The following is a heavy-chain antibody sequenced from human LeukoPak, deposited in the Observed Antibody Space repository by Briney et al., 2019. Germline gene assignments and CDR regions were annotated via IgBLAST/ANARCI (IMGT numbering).Heavy chain of an antibody. CDR2: ISSGSHYI. J-gene: IGHJ2*01. V-gene: IGHV3-21*01. CDR1: GFNFSNHS. Sequence: GGSLRLSCAASGFNFSNHSMNWVRQVPGKGLEWVSSISSGSHYIFYADSVKGRFTISRDNSKASVFLQMDSLRDEDTALYYCAKRTEQWLEYWYFDLWGRGTLVTVSS. CDR3: AKRTEQWLEYWYFDL. D-gene: IGHD6-19*01.